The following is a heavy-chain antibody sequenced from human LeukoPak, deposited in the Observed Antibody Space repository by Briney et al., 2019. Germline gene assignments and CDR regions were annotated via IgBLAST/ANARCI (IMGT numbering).Heavy chain of an antibody. J-gene: IGHJ4*02. CDR1: GFTFSNYG. CDR3: ARDSGYYYDSSGLDY. V-gene: IGHV3-30*03. Sequence: GGSLRLSCAASGFTFSNYGMHWVRQAPGKGLEWVAVISYDGGNKYYADPVKGRFTISRDNSKNTLYLQMNSLRAEDTAVYYCARDSGYYYDSSGLDYWGQGTLVTVSS. D-gene: IGHD3-22*01. CDR2: ISYDGGNK.